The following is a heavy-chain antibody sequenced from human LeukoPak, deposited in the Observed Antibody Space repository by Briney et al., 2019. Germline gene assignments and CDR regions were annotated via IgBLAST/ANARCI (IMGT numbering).Heavy chain of an antibody. CDR3: ARENWNVAKYVLDI. CDR1: RFTFSGYG. J-gene: IGHJ3*02. Sequence: PGRSLRLSCAASRFTFSGYGMHWVRQAPGKGLGWVTAIRYDGSETAYADSVKGRFTISRDNSKNTLYLQMSSLRVEDTAIYYCARENWNVAKYVLDIWGQGTMVSVAS. D-gene: IGHD1-1*01. CDR2: IRYDGSET. V-gene: IGHV3-33*01.